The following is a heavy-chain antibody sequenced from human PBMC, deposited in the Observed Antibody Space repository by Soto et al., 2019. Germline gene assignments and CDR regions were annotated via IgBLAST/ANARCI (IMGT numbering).Heavy chain of an antibody. Sequence: PSHTLSLTCAVYGGFLSESYWTWIRQPPGKGLEWIGEINHVGGTNYNPSLKSRVTMSVDTSQNQFSLRLISVTAADTAMYFCVRIRYRLRSSGLWLDPWGHGTSVTVSS. V-gene: IGHV4-34*01. D-gene: IGHD3-16*02. CDR1: GGFLSESY. CDR2: INHVGGT. CDR3: VRIRYRLRSSGLWLDP. J-gene: IGHJ5*02.